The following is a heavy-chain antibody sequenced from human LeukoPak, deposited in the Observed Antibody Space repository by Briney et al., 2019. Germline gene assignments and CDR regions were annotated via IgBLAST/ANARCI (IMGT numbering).Heavy chain of an antibody. Sequence: ASVKVSCKTSGYTFTRHSMHWVRQAPGQGLEWTGIINPNGGRTTYAQKIQGRVTMTRDMSTGTMYMEMSSLRSEDTAVYYCARDNNGWAWDYWGQGTLVTVPS. CDR2: INPNGGRT. CDR3: ARDNNGWAWDY. CDR1: GYTFTRHS. J-gene: IGHJ4*02. V-gene: IGHV1-46*01. D-gene: IGHD6-19*01.